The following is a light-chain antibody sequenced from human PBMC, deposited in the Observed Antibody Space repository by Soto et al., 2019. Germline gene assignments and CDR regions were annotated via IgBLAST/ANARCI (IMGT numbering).Light chain of an antibody. CDR3: QQYASLPRT. CDR2: STS. CDR1: QSISATY. J-gene: IGKJ1*01. Sequence: EMVLTQSPGTLSLFPGERATFSCRTSQSISATYLAWYQQKPGQAPRLLIYSTSSRATGIPDRFTGSGSRTDFTLTISRLEPDDSAVYYCQQYASLPRTFGQGTKVEI. V-gene: IGKV3-20*01.